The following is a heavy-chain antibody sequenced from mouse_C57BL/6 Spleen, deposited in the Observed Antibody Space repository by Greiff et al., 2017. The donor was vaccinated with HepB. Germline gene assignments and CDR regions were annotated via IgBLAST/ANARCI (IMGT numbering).Heavy chain of an antibody. V-gene: IGHV1-64*01. J-gene: IGHJ4*01. CDR2: IHPNSGST. CDR1: GYTFTSYW. D-gene: IGHD2-5*01. CDR3: ARAYYSNGGYAMDY. Sequence: VQLQQPGAGLVKPGASVKLSCKASGYTFTSYWMHWVKQRPGQGLEWMGMIHPNSGSTNYNEKFKSKATLTVDKSSSTAYMQLSSLTSEDSAVYYCARAYYSNGGYAMDYWGQGTSVTVSS.